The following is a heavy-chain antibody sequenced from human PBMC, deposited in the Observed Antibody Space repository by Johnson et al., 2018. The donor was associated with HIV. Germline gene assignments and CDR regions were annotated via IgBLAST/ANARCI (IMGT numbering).Heavy chain of an antibody. Sequence: VQLVESGGGVVRPGGSLRLSCAASGFTFDDYGMSWVRQAPGKGLEWVAGITWNGGSTGYADSVKGRFTISRDNAKNSLYLQMNSLRAEDTALYYCARVVGYKYGSAGDNDAFDIWGQGTTVIVSS. D-gene: IGHD5-18*01. V-gene: IGHV3-20*04. CDR1: GFTFDDYG. CDR3: ARVVGYKYGSAGDNDAFDI. J-gene: IGHJ3*02. CDR2: ITWNGGST.